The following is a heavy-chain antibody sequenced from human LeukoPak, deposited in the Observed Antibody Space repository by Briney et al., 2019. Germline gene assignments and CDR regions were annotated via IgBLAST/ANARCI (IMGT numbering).Heavy chain of an antibody. Sequence: SETLSLTCTVSGGSISSGSYYWNCLRQPAGKGLEWIGRIHTSGSTNYNPSLKSRVTISVDTSKNQFSLKLSSVTAADTAVYHCARDRWSGSGSYYNVYFDFWGQGTLVTVSS. CDR3: ARDRWSGSGSYYNVYFDF. D-gene: IGHD3-10*01. CDR1: GGSISSGSYY. V-gene: IGHV4-61*02. CDR2: IHTSGST. J-gene: IGHJ4*02.